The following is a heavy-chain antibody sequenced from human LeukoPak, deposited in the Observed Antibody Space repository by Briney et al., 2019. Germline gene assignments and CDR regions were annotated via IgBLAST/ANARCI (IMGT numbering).Heavy chain of an antibody. V-gene: IGHV3-11*01. CDR1: GFTFSDYY. CDR3: ARRPRPLDD. Sequence: GGSLTLSCAASGFTFSDYYMAWLRQAPGKGLELISYICGSGNDIVYADSVQGRFTISRDNAKNLLSLQMDSLKADEWAVYYCARRPRPLDDWGKGALGTVCS. J-gene: IGHJ4*02. CDR2: ICGSGNDI.